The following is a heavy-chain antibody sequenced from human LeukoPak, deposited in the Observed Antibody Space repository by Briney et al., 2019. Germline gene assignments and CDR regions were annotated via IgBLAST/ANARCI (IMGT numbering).Heavy chain of an antibody. Sequence: GRSLRLSCAASGFTFDDYAMHWVRQAPGKGLEWVSGISWNSGSIGYADSVKGRFTISRDNAKNSLYLQMNSLRAEDTALYYCAKDIGTYGDDALDIWGQGTMVTVSS. D-gene: IGHD4-17*01. J-gene: IGHJ3*02. CDR2: ISWNSGSI. CDR3: AKDIGTYGDDALDI. CDR1: GFTFDDYA. V-gene: IGHV3-9*01.